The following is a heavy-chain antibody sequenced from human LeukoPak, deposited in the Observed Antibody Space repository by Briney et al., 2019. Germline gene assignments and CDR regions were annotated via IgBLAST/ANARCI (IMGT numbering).Heavy chain of an antibody. J-gene: IGHJ4*02. CDR3: AKEPDAVIGGPFDY. CDR1: GFTFDDYA. CDR2: ISWNSGSI. Sequence: GGSLRLSCAASGFTFDDYAMHWVRQAPGKGLEWVSGISWNSGSIGYADSVKGRFTISRDNAKNSLYLQMNSLRAEDTALYYCAKEPDAVIGGPFDYWGQGTLVTVSS. V-gene: IGHV3-9*01. D-gene: IGHD2-21*01.